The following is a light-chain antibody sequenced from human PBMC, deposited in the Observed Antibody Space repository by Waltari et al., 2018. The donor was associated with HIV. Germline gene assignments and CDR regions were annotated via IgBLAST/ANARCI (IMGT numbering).Light chain of an antibody. CDR2: RNN. V-gene: IGLV1-47*01. CDR1: GSTFRSNS. CDR3: AAWDDSLSGPV. J-gene: IGLJ3*02. Sequence: QSILPQPPPTSGTPGQRVTISRSGSGSTFRSNSVSWYQQLRGTAPTFLIYRNNQRPSGVPDRFSGSKSATSASLAIGGLRSEDEADYYCAAWDDSLSGPVFGGGTKLTVL.